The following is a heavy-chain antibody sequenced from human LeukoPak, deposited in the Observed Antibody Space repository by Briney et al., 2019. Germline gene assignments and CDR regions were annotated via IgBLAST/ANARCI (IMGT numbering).Heavy chain of an antibody. Sequence: PGGSLRLSCAASGFTFINAWMSWVRQAPGKGLEWVGRIKRKTDGGTTDYAAPVKGRFTISRDDSKNTLYLQMNSLKTEDTAVYYCTTDFQPYYDILTAKSGYFDYWGQGTLVTVSS. CDR1: GFTFINAW. J-gene: IGHJ4*02. V-gene: IGHV3-15*01. D-gene: IGHD3-9*01. CDR3: TTDFQPYYDILTAKSGYFDY. CDR2: IKRKTDGGTT.